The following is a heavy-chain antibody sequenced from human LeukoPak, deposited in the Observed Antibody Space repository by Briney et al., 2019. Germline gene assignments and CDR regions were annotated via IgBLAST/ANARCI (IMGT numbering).Heavy chain of an antibody. Sequence: GGSLRLSCAASGFTFSSYEMNWVRQAAGKGLEWVSYITGDGSSIYYADSVKGRFTISRDNAKNSLYLQMNSLRAEDTAVYYCARYFPGSIVVVPAALDYWGQGTLVTVSS. CDR1: GFTFSSYE. CDR2: ITGDGSSI. CDR3: ARYFPGSIVVVPAALDY. D-gene: IGHD2-2*01. J-gene: IGHJ4*02. V-gene: IGHV3-48*03.